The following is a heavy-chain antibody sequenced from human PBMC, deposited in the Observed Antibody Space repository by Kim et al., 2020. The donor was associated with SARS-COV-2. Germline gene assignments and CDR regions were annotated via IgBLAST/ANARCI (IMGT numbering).Heavy chain of an antibody. CDR2: IYHSGST. Sequence: SETLSLTCAVSGGSISSSNWWSWVRQPPGKGLEWIGEIYHSGSTNYNPSLKSRVTISVDKSKNQFSLKLSSVTAADTAVYYCARGLIGSGYSSSYFDYWGQGTLVTVSS. V-gene: IGHV4-4*02. J-gene: IGHJ4*02. CDR3: ARGLIGSGYSSSYFDY. CDR1: GGSISSSNW. D-gene: IGHD3-22*01.